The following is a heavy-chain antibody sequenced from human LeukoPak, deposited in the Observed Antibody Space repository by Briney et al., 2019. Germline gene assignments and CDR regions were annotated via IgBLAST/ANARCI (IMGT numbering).Heavy chain of an antibody. J-gene: IGHJ4*02. D-gene: IGHD6-19*01. CDR1: GGSISSSSYY. V-gene: IGHV4-39*02. CDR2: VYYSGST. CDR3: ARDSGYSSGWHADY. Sequence: SETLSLTCTVSGGSISSSSYYWGWIRQPPGKGLDWIGSVYYSGSTYYNPSLKSRFIISVDTSKNQFSLKLSSVTAADTAVYYCARDSGYSSGWHADYWGQGTLVTVSS.